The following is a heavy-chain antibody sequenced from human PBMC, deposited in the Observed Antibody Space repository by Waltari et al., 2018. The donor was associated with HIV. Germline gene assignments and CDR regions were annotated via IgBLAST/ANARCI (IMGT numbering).Heavy chain of an antibody. V-gene: IGHV1-69*02. CDR3: ARSGHDSSLY. D-gene: IGHD3-22*01. CDR2: ITPILGIG. J-gene: IGHJ4*02. Sequence: QVQLVQSGAEVKKPGSSVKVSCKASGGTFSSYTISWVRQAPGQGLEWMARITPILGIGNCAQKFQGRVTITADKAASTAYMVLSSLRSEDTAVYYCARSGHDSSLYWGQGTLVTVSS. CDR1: GGTFSSYT.